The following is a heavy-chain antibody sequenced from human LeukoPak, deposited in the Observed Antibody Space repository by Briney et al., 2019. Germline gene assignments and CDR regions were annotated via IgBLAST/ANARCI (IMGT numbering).Heavy chain of an antibody. Sequence: SETLSLTCAVHGGSFSGYYWSWIRQPPGKGLEWIGEINHSGSTNYNPSLKSRVTISVDTSKNQFSLKLSSVTAADTAVYYCARRNGDYVNYWGQGTLVTVSS. D-gene: IGHD4-17*01. CDR1: GGSFSGYY. CDR2: INHSGST. CDR3: ARRNGDYVNY. V-gene: IGHV4-34*01. J-gene: IGHJ4*02.